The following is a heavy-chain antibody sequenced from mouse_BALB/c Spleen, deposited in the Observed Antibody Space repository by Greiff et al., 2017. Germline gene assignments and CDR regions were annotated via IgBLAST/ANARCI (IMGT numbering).Heavy chain of an antibody. CDR3: ARSIYYYGSSFAY. Sequence: QVQLKESGAELVRPGTSVKISCKASGYAFTNYWLGWVKQRPGHGLEWIGDIYPGSGNTYYNEKFKGKATLTADKSSSTAYMQLSSLTSEDSAVYFCARSIYYYGSSFAYWGQGTLVTVSA. CDR1: GYAFTNYW. D-gene: IGHD1-1*01. V-gene: IGHV1-63*01. J-gene: IGHJ3*01. CDR2: IYPGSGNT.